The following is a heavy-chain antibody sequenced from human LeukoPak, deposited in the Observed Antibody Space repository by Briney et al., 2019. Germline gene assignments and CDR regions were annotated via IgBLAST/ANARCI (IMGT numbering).Heavy chain of an antibody. CDR2: ISASANNT. J-gene: IGHJ4*02. Sequence: GGSLRLSCAASGFPFSSYAMTWVRQAPGKGLEWVSTISASANNTYYTDSVKGRFTISRDNSKNTLYLQMSSLSAVDTAVYYCAKRIAAAGSPVYFDYWGQGTLITVSS. V-gene: IGHV3-23*01. D-gene: IGHD6-13*01. CDR3: AKRIAAAGSPVYFDY. CDR1: GFPFSSYA.